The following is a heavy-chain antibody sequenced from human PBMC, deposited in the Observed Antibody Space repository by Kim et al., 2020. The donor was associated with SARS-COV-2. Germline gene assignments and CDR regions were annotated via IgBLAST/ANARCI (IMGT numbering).Heavy chain of an antibody. Sequence: SVKVSCKASGGTFSSYAISWVRQAPGQGLEWMGGIIPIFGTANYAQKFQGRVTITAHESTSTAYMELCSLRSEDTAVYYCARDLRYYYYYGMDVWGQGTTVTVSS. CDR3: ARDLRYYYYYGMDV. CDR2: IIPIFGTA. J-gene: IGHJ6*02. CDR1: GGTFSSYA. V-gene: IGHV1-69*13.